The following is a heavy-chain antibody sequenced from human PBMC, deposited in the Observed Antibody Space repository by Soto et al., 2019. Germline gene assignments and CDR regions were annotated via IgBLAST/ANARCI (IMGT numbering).Heavy chain of an antibody. D-gene: IGHD2-15*01. J-gene: IGHJ4*02. CDR3: VARRYCSGGTCPDYFDY. Sequence: QVQPVQSGAEVKKPGSSVKVSCKASGGSLSNYAISWVRQAPGQGLEWMGGIIPIFGTPNYAQKLQGRVTITADESTITAYMELSSLRSEDTAVYYCVARRYCSGGTCPDYFDYWGQGTLVIVSS. V-gene: IGHV1-69*01. CDR2: IIPIFGTP. CDR1: GGSLSNYA.